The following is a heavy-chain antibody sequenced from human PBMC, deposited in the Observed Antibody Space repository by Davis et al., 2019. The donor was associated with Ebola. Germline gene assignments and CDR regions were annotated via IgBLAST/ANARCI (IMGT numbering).Heavy chain of an antibody. CDR2: ISGSGGST. J-gene: IGHJ4*02. CDR1: GFTFSSYA. CDR3: AREVGGYDWYFDY. Sequence: GGSLRLSCAASGFTFSSYAMSWVRQAPGKGLEWVSAISGSGGSTYYADSVKGRFTISRDNSKNTLYLQMNSLRDEDTAVYYCAREVGGYDWYFDYWGQGTLVTVSS. V-gene: IGHV3-23*01. D-gene: IGHD5-12*01.